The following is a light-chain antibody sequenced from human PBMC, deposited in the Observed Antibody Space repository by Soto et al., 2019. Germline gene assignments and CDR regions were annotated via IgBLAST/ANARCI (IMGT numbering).Light chain of an antibody. CDR1: HSFSSN. Sequence: EIVMTQSPATLSVSPGERATLSCRASHSFSSNLAWYQQKPGQAPRLLIYGASTRATGIPARFSGSGSGTEFTLTISSLQSEDLAVYYCQQYNNWPLTFGQGTRLEIK. J-gene: IGKJ5*01. CDR2: GAS. CDR3: QQYNNWPLT. V-gene: IGKV3-15*01.